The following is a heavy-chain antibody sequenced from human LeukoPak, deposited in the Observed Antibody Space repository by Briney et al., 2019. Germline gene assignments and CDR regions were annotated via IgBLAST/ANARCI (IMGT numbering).Heavy chain of an antibody. CDR2: LSSSGSAV. CDR3: VRGDGRDY. D-gene: IGHD5-24*01. J-gene: IGHJ4*02. CDR1: GFTFSTYA. Sequence: GGSLRLSCAASGFTFSTYAMHWVRQAPGKGLEWVSSLSSSGSAVFYADPVKGRFTISRDNTKNSLYLQMSSLRAEDTAVYYCVRGDGRDYWGQGTLVTVSS. V-gene: IGHV3-21*01.